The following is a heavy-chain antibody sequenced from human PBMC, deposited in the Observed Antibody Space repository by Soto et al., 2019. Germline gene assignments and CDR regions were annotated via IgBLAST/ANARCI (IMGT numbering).Heavy chain of an antibody. CDR2: ISGSGGST. Sequence: LRLSCAASGFTFSSYAMSWVRQAPGKGLEWVSAISGSGGSTYYADSVKGRFTISRDNSKNTLYLQMNSLRAEDTAVYYCAKGGPSIAARRGNWFDPWGQGTLVTVSS. CDR1: GFTFSSYA. J-gene: IGHJ5*02. V-gene: IGHV3-23*01. D-gene: IGHD6-6*01. CDR3: AKGGPSIAARRGNWFDP.